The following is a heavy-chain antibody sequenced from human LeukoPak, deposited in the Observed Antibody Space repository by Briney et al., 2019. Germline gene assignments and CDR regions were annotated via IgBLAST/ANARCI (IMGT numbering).Heavy chain of an antibody. Sequence: ASVKVSCKASGYTSTSYDINWVRQATGQGLEWMGWMNPNSGNTGYAQKFQGRVTMTRDTSISTAYMELSSLRSEDTAVYYCARGLPPYYDFWSGYYITPAFDYWGQGTLVTVSS. CDR2: MNPNSGNT. D-gene: IGHD3-3*01. CDR3: ARGLPPYYDFWSGYYITPAFDY. J-gene: IGHJ4*02. CDR1: GYTSTSYD. V-gene: IGHV1-8*01.